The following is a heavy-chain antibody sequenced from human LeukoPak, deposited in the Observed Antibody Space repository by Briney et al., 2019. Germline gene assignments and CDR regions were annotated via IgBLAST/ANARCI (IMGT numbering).Heavy chain of an antibody. CDR3: LRLTENQLLGKGWADS. J-gene: IGHJ5*01. V-gene: IGHV3-23*01. Sequence: EGSLRLSCAASGFTFSTYAMSWVRQAPGEGLEWVSSISGRGGRTYYADSVRGRFTISTDSSKNTVQLQMAGLRVEDTAIYYCLRLTENQLLGKGWADSWGQGTLVTVSS. D-gene: IGHD2-2*01. CDR2: ISGRGGRT. CDR1: GFTFSTYA.